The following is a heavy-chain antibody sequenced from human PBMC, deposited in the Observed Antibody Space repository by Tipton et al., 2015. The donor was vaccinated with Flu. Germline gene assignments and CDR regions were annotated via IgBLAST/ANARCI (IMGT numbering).Heavy chain of an antibody. Sequence: GLVKPSETLSLTCTVSDDSITSYYWSWIRQPPGKGLEWIGNVFHSGSKYYNPSLRSRVTISVDTSKNQFSLKMSSVTAADTAVYFCARRDYSNYVSQPKNWFDLWGQGILVTVSA. CDR2: VFHSGSK. CDR3: ARRDYSNYVSQPKNWFDL. V-gene: IGHV4-59*08. CDR1: DDSITSYY. J-gene: IGHJ5*02. D-gene: IGHD4-11*01.